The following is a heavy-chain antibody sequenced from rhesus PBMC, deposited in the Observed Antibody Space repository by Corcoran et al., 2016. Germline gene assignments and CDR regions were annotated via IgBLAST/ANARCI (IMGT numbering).Heavy chain of an antibody. D-gene: IGHD3-34*01. CDR1: GASISSYW. Sequence: QVQLQESGPGLVKASETLSLTCAVSGASISSYWWHWIRQPPGKGLEWIGEINGNSGRTNDNPALKSRVTFSKDASKKQCALKRSAGTAADTAVYDCANQVNQGGLDSWGQGVVVSVSS. CDR3: ANQVNQGGLDS. J-gene: IGHJ6*01. V-gene: IGHV4-80*01. CDR2: INGNSGRT.